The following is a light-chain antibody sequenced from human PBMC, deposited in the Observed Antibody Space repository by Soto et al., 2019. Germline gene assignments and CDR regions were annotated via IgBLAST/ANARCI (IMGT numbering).Light chain of an antibody. J-gene: IGKJ1*01. CDR3: QQYNDYLWT. CDR1: QSISAW. Sequence: DIQMTQTPSTLSASVGDSVSITCRASQSISAWLAWYQQKPGKDPRLLIYKASTLEIGVPSRFSGSGSGTEFTLTISSLQPEDVAIYYCQQYNDYLWTVGQGTKVEI. V-gene: IGKV1-5*03. CDR2: KAS.